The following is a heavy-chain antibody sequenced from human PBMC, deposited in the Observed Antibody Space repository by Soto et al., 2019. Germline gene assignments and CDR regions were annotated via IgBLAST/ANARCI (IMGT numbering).Heavy chain of an antibody. CDR2: IYYSGST. Sequence: QVQLQESGPGLVKPSETLSLTCTVSGGSVSSGSYYWSWIRQPPGKGLEWIGYIYYSGSTNYNPPLKSRVTISVDTSKNQFSLKLSSVTAADTAVYYCARLYSSSFSWFDPWGQGTLVTVSS. J-gene: IGHJ5*02. D-gene: IGHD6-13*01. CDR3: ARLYSSSFSWFDP. CDR1: GGSVSSGSYY. V-gene: IGHV4-61*01.